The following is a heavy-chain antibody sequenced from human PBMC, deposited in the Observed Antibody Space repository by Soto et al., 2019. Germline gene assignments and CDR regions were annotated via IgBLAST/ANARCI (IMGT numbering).Heavy chain of an antibody. CDR2: INAGNGNT. CDR1: GYTFSGSV. Sequence: ASVEVSCRASGYTFSGSVMHWVRQAPGQRLEWMGWINAGNGNTKYSQKFQGRVTITRDTSASTAYMELSSLRSEDTTMYYCATEIDGTTVTSLDYWGQGTLVTVSS. D-gene: IGHD4-17*01. CDR3: ATEIDGTTVTSLDY. J-gene: IGHJ4*02. V-gene: IGHV1-3*01.